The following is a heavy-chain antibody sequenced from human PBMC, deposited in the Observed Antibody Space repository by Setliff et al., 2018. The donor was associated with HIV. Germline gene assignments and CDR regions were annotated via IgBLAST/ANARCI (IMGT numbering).Heavy chain of an antibody. Sequence: PSETLSLTCSVSGASIGSSHYYWGWIRQPPGKGLEWVASIYYNGSPFYNPSLKSRVTISVDTSKNQFSLNLSSVTAADTAVYYCARHCGYSPGQICYYYLDIWG. J-gene: IGHJ6*03. CDR2: IYYNGSP. V-gene: IGHV4-39*01. CDR1: GASIGSSHYY. D-gene: IGHD5-18*01. CDR3: ARHCGYSPGQICYYYLDI.